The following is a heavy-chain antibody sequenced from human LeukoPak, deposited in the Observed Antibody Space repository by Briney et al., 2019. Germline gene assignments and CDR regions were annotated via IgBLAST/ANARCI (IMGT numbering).Heavy chain of an antibody. CDR1: GLTVSSYA. J-gene: IGHJ4*02. CDR2: IIGSAVNT. Sequence: GGSLTLSCAASGLTVSSYAMSWVRQAPGKGLEWVSTIIGSAVNTYYADSVKGRFTISRDDSKNTVYLQMNSLRAEDTAVYSCAKYTSGTSYRGLDQWGQGTLVTVSS. V-gene: IGHV3-23*01. D-gene: IGHD3-10*01. CDR3: AKYTSGTSYRGLDQ.